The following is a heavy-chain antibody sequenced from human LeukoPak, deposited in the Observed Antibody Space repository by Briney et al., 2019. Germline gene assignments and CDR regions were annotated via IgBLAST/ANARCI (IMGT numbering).Heavy chain of an antibody. CDR3: ASTRGPYSGYAY. D-gene: IGHD5-12*01. CDR2: IIPIFGTA. Sequence: GASVKVSCKASGGTFSSYAISWVRQAPGQGLEWMGGIIPIFGTANYAQKFQGRVTITADKSTSTAYMELSSLRSGDTAVYYCASTRGPYSGYAYWGQGTLVTVSS. V-gene: IGHV1-69*06. J-gene: IGHJ4*02. CDR1: GGTFSSYA.